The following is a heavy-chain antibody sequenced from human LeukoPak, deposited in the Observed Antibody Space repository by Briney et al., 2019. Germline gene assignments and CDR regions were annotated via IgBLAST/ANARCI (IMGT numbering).Heavy chain of an antibody. CDR2: IKSDGSRT. Sequence: PGGSLRLSCTASGFTFSNYWMHWVRHAPGKGLVWISRIKSDGSRTDYADSVKGRFTISRDNAKNTLYLQMNSLRDEDTAVYYCVREGLECSGSSCQRAAFDYWGQGTLVTVSS. CDR3: VREGLECSGSSCQRAAFDY. D-gene: IGHD2-2*01. J-gene: IGHJ4*02. V-gene: IGHV3-74*01. CDR1: GFTFSNYW.